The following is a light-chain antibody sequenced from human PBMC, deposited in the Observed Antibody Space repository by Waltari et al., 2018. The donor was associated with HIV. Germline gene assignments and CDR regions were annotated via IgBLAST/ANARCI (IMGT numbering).Light chain of an antibody. V-gene: IGKV1-5*03. CDR2: KAS. Sequence: DIQVTQSPSTLYASVGDRVTITCRASQSISSWLAWDQLKPGKAPKLLFHKASGCGSGVPSRFSGSGSGTEFTLTISSLQPDDFATYYCQQYADYYTFGQGTKLEIK. CDR3: QQYADYYT. CDR1: QSISSW. J-gene: IGKJ2*01.